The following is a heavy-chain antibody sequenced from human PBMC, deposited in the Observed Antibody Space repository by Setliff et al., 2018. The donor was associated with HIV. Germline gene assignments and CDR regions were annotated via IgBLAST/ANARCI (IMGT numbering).Heavy chain of an antibody. CDR3: ARLGDSGYDFRGYFDY. J-gene: IGHJ4*02. Sequence: SETLSLTCTVSGGSVSDTSYYWGWIRQPPGKGLEWLANVYYSGGTYYNPSLNSRVTISVDTSRNQFSLKLTSVTAADTALYFCARLGDSGYDFRGYFDYWGQGKLVTSLL. CDR2: VYYSGGT. V-gene: IGHV4-39*01. D-gene: IGHD5-12*01. CDR1: GGSVSDTSYY.